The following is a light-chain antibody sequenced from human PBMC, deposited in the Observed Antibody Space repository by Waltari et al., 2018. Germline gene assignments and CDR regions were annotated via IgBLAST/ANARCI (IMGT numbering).Light chain of an antibody. J-gene: IGLJ2*01. CDR1: SSDVGGYNY. CDR2: EVS. V-gene: IGLV2-8*01. Sequence: QSALTQPPSASGSPGQSVTISCTGTSSDVGGYNYVSWYQQHPGKAPKLMIYEVSKRPSGVPDRFPGSKSGNTASLTVSGLQADDEADYYCSSYAGSNNFVVFGGGTKLTVL. CDR3: SSYAGSNNFVV.